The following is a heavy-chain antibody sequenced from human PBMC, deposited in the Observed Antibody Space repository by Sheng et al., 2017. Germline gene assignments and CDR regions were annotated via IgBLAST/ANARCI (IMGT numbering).Heavy chain of an antibody. J-gene: IGHJ3*02. CDR2: ISGSGGST. CDR1: GFTFSSYV. D-gene: IGHD3-10*01. V-gene: IGHV3-23*01. Sequence: EVQLLESGGGLVQPGGSLRLSCAASGFTFSSYVMSWVRQAPGKGLEWVSTISGSGGSTYYADSVKGRFTISRDNSNNTLYLQMNNLRAEDTAVYSCAKGRANSLGDAFDIWGQGTMVTVSS. CDR3: AKGRANSLGDAFDI.